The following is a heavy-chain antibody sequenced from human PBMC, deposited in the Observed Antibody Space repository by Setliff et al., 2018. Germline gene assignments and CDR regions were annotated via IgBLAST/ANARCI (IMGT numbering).Heavy chain of an antibody. CDR1: GGSISSYY. V-gene: IGHV4-59*12. J-gene: IGHJ6*02. Sequence: PSETLSLTCTVSGGSISSYYWSWFRQSPGKGLEWIGYMYYSGSTYYNPSLKSRVTISVDTSKNQFSLKLSSVTAADTAVYYCARDSAYSSSWYSYYYGMDVWGQGTTVTVSS. CDR3: ARDSAYSSSWYSYYYGMDV. D-gene: IGHD6-13*01. CDR2: MYYSGST.